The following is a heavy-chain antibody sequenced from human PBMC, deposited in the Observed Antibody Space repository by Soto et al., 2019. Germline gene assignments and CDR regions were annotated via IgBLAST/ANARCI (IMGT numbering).Heavy chain of an antibody. J-gene: IGHJ6*02. V-gene: IGHV1-2*04. Sequence: GASVKVSCKASGYSFTDYHIHWVRQAPGQGLEWLGRINPKSGGTSTAQKFQGWVTMPTDTSISTASMELTRLTSDDTAIYYCARGDSTDCSNGVCSFFYNHDMDVWGQGTTVTVSS. CDR3: ARGDSTDCSNGVCSFFYNHDMDV. CDR2: INPKSGGT. D-gene: IGHD2-8*01. CDR1: GYSFTDYH.